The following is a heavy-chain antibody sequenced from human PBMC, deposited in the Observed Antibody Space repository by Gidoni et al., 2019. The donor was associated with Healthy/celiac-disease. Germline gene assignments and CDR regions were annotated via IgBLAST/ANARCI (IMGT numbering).Heavy chain of an antibody. D-gene: IGHD3-3*01. V-gene: IGHV3-48*01. CDR3: ARDPLKWSGYYGDY. CDR2: ISSSSSTR. Sequence: EVQLVESGGGLVQPGGSIGLSCSASRFPFSSDSMNWVRQGPGKGLEGVAYISSSSSTRYDADSMKGRFTISRDNAKNSLYLQMNSLRAEDTAVYYCARDPLKWSGYYGDYWGQGTLVTVSS. CDR1: RFPFSSDS. J-gene: IGHJ4*02.